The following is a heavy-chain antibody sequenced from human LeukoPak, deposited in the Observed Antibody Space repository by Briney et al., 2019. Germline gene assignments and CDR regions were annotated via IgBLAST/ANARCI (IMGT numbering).Heavy chain of an antibody. CDR3: ARPPFLNKITIEQESYFDY. CDR2: IYYSGST. D-gene: IGHD3-3*01. Sequence: SETLSLTCTVSGGSISTYYSSWVQQPPRQGLEWDGYIYYSGSTNYNPSLKSQVNISVDTSKNQFSLKLSSVTAADTALYYCARPPFLNKITIEQESYFDYWGQGNLVTVSS. J-gene: IGHJ4*02. CDR1: GGSISTYY. V-gene: IGHV4-59*01.